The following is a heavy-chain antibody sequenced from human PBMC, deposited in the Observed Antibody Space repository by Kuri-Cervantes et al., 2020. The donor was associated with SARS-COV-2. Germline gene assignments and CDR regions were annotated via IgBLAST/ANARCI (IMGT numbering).Heavy chain of an antibody. D-gene: IGHD5-24*01. Sequence: SCKASGYTFTGYYMHWVRQAPGKGLEWVAIVSYDGSKKYYADSVKGRFTISRDNSNNTVYLQMNSLRAEDTALYYCARDMGTQFWYFDNWGQGALVTVSS. J-gene: IGHJ4*02. CDR2: VSYDGSKK. V-gene: IGHV3-30*04. CDR1: GYTFTGYY. CDR3: ARDMGTQFWYFDN.